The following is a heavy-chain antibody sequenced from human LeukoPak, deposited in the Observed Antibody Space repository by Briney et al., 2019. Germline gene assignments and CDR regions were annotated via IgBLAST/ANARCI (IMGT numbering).Heavy chain of an antibody. Sequence: SETLSLTCTVSGGSISSSSYYGGWIRQPPGKGLEWIGSIYYSGSTYYNPSLKSRVTISVDTSKNQFSLKLSSVTAADTAVYYCARVSRDRIAVAGTYFDYWGQGTLVTVSS. CDR3: ARVSRDRIAVAGTYFDY. CDR2: IYYSGST. J-gene: IGHJ4*02. V-gene: IGHV4-39*07. D-gene: IGHD6-19*01. CDR1: GGSISSSSYY.